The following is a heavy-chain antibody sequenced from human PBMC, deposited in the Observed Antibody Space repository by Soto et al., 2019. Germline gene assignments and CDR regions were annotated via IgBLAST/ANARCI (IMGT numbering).Heavy chain of an antibody. J-gene: IGHJ3*02. V-gene: IGHV3-30-3*01. CDR1: GFTFSSYA. CDR3: ARDLQYSSSSLAAFDI. Sequence: QVQLVESGGGVVQPERSLRLSCAASGFTFSSYAMHWVRQAPGKGLEWVAVISYDGSNKYYADSVKGRFTISRDNSKNTLYLQMNSLRAEDTAVYYCARDLQYSSSSLAAFDIWGQGTMVTVSS. D-gene: IGHD6-6*01. CDR2: ISYDGSNK.